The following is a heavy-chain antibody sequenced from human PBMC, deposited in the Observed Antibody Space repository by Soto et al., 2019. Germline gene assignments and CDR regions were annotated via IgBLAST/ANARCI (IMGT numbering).Heavy chain of an antibody. V-gene: IGHV1-18*01. CDR1: GYTFTSYG. CDR2: ISAYNGNT. Sequence: ASVKVSCKASGYTFTSYGISWVRQAPGQGLEWMGWISAYNGNTNYAQKLQGRVTMTTDTSTSTAYMELRSLRSDDTAVYYCARSAVCSSTSCYAPGAFDIWGQGTMVTVSS. D-gene: IGHD2-2*01. CDR3: ARSAVCSSTSCYAPGAFDI. J-gene: IGHJ3*02.